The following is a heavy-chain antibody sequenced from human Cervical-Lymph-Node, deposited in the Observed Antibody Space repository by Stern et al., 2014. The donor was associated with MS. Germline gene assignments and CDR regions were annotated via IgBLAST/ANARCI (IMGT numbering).Heavy chain of an antibody. D-gene: IGHD6-6*01. V-gene: IGHV4-34*01. CDR1: GGSFDAFC. CDR3: ARTWIAVRNTKWFDP. J-gene: IGHJ5*02. CDR2: ISHSGYT. Sequence: QVQLQQWGAGLLKPSETLSLTCAVYGGSFDAFCWSWIRQPPGKGLEWIGEISHSGYTNYNPSLKSRVTISVDTSKNQFSLKMSSVTAADTAVYYCARTWIAVRNTKWFDPWGQGTLVTVSS.